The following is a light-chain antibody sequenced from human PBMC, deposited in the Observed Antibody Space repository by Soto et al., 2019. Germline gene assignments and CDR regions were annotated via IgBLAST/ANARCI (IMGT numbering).Light chain of an antibody. CDR3: NSFPSTNTWV. CDR2: EVN. Sequence: QSALTQPASVSGSPGQSITISCTGTSGDVGGYNYVSWYQHHPGKAPKLMIYEVNNRPSGVSNRFSGSKTGNTASLTISGVQAEDEADYYCNSFPSTNTWVFGGGTKLTVL. V-gene: IGLV2-14*01. CDR1: SGDVGGYNY. J-gene: IGLJ3*02.